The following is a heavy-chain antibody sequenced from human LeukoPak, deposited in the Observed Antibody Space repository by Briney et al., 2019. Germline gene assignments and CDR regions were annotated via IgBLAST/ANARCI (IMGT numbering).Heavy chain of an antibody. V-gene: IGHV3-7*01. CDR3: ARDRGVQYGLDV. Sequence: GGSLRLSCTDSGLTFSSYWMSWVRQSPGKGLEWVANIRQDGSDSYYVDSVKGRFTISRNNARNSLYLQMNSLRDVDTAVYYCARDRGVQYGLDVWGRGTTVIVSS. CDR2: IRQDGSDS. D-gene: IGHD2-8*01. CDR1: GLTFSSYW. J-gene: IGHJ6*02.